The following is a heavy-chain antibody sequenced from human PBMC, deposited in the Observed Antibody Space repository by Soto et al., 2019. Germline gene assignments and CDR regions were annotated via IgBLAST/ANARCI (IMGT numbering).Heavy chain of an antibody. J-gene: IGHJ4*02. CDR1: GGSISSDDYY. CDR2: IYYSGRT. CDR3: ARDRSNSPDFFDY. D-gene: IGHD6-6*01. Sequence: PSETLSLTCTVSGGSISSDDYYWTWIRQPPGKGLEWIGYIYYSGRTSYNPSLDSRITISIDTSKNHFSLNLSSVTAADTAVYYCARDRSNSPDFFDYWGQGTLVTVPA. V-gene: IGHV4-30-4*01.